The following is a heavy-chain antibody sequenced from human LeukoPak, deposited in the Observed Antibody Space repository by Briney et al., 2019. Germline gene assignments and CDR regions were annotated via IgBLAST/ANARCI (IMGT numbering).Heavy chain of an antibody. Sequence: SETLSLTCTVSGGSISSYYWSWIRQPPGKGLEWIGEINHSGSTNYNPSLKSRVTISVDTSKNQFSLKLSSVTAADTAVYYCARAGYEDYWGQGTLVTVSS. J-gene: IGHJ4*02. CDR2: INHSGST. V-gene: IGHV4-34*01. D-gene: IGHD5-12*01. CDR1: GGSISSYY. CDR3: ARAGYEDY.